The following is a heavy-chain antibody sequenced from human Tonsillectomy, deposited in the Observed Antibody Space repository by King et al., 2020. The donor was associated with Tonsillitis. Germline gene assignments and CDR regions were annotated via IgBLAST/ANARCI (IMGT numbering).Heavy chain of an antibody. D-gene: IGHD2-21*01. V-gene: IGHV4-59*01. CDR2: IHDSGST. CDR3: ARTIPNPFAIDTGSYDDYGLDL. CDR1: GGSISSYY. Sequence: QLQESGPGLVKPSETLSLTCTVSGGSISSYYWTWIRQPPGKGLEWIGYIHDSGSTKYIPSLKSRVTISVDTSKNQFSLRMSSVTAADTGVYYCARTIPNPFAIDTGSYDDYGLDLGARGTTVPVSS. J-gene: IGHJ6*02.